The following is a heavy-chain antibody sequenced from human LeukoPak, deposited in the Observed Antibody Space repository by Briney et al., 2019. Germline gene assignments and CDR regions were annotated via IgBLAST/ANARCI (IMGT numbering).Heavy chain of an antibody. CDR2: IRYDGSNK. D-gene: IGHD1-26*01. J-gene: IGHJ4*02. Sequence: PGGSLRLSCAASGFTFSSYGMHWVRQAPGKGLEWVAFIRYDGSNKYYADSVKGRFTISRDNSKNTLYLQMNSLRAEDTAVYYCAKSWESYSGSYPDFDYWGQGTLVTVSS. CDR3: AKSWESYSGSYPDFDY. CDR1: GFTFSSYG. V-gene: IGHV3-30*02.